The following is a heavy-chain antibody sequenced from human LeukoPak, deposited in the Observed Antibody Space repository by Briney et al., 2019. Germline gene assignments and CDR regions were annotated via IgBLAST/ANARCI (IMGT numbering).Heavy chain of an antibody. CDR3: ARDSGGPDRSSTSCYPGGVDY. J-gene: IGHJ4*02. V-gene: IGHV3-30*04. CDR2: ISYDGSNK. CDR1: GFTFSSYA. Sequence: PGRSLRLSCAASGFTFSSYAMHWVRQAPGKGLEWVAVISYDGSNKYYADSVKGRFTISRDNSKNTLYLQMNSLRAEDTAVYYCARDSGGPDRSSTSCYPGGVDYWGQGTLVTVSS. D-gene: IGHD2-2*01.